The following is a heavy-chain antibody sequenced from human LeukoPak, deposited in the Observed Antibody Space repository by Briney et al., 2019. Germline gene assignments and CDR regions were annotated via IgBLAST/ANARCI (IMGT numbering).Heavy chain of an antibody. CDR2: IYYSGNT. V-gene: IGHV4-31*03. Sequence: SETLSLTCTVSGGSISSGGYYWSWVRQHPGKGLEWIGYIYYSGNTYYNPSLKSRVTISVDTSKNQFSLKLRSVTAADTAVYYCVRVKGYYYYMDVWGRGTTVTVSS. CDR3: VRVKGYYYYMDV. J-gene: IGHJ6*03. CDR1: GGSISSGGYY.